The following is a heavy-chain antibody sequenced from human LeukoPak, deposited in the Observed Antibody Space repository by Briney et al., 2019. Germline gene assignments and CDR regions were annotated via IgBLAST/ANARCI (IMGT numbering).Heavy chain of an antibody. CDR3: AKDEGTSWELDP. D-gene: IGHD6-13*01. J-gene: IGHJ5*01. CDR1: GFTFHGYA. CDR2: MHGDTGRT. Sequence: GGSLRLSCAASGFTFHGYAMHWVRQAPGKGLEWVSVMHGDTGRTYYADSVKGRFTISRDNSKNSLYLQMNSLRTEDTALYYCAKDEGTSWELDPWGQGTQVTVSS. V-gene: IGHV3-43*02.